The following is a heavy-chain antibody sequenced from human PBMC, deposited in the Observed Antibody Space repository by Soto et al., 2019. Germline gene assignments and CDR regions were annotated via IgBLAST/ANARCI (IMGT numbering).Heavy chain of an antibody. Sequence: ASVKVSCKASGYTFTSYGISWVRQAPGQGLEWMRIISASGGSTSYAQKFQGRVTMTRDTSTSTVYMELSSLRSEDTAVYYCARDPTRIAAAGSFDYWGHGTLVTVSS. D-gene: IGHD6-13*01. CDR1: GYTFTSYG. J-gene: IGHJ4*01. CDR2: ISASGGST. V-gene: IGHV1-46*03. CDR3: ARDPTRIAAAGSFDY.